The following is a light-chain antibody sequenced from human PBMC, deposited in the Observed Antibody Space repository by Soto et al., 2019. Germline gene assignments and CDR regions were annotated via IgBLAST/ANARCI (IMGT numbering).Light chain of an antibody. CDR2: DAS. J-gene: IGKJ2*01. CDR1: QSVSSSY. V-gene: IGKV3-15*01. Sequence: EIVLTQSPGTLSLSPGGRVTLSCRASQSVSSSYLAWYQQRPGQAPRLLIYDASTRATGIPPRFSGGGSGTEFTVTISSLQSEDFAIYYCQQYDIWPPYTFGQGTKVDIK. CDR3: QQYDIWPPYT.